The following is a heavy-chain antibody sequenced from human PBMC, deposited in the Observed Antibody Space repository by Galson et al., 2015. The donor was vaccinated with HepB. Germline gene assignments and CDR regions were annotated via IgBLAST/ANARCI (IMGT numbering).Heavy chain of an antibody. CDR3: TRGPLGRGLGVAGGDY. Sequence: SVKVSCKALGGSFSNSDISWVRQAPGQGLEWMGGLIPLFGKVNFAQKFEGRVIIIADASTSTSYMELSRLTSEDTAVYYCTRGPLGRGLGVAGGDYWGQGTRVTVSS. CDR2: LIPLFGKV. CDR1: GGSFSNSD. V-gene: IGHV1-69*13. J-gene: IGHJ4*02. D-gene: IGHD6-19*01.